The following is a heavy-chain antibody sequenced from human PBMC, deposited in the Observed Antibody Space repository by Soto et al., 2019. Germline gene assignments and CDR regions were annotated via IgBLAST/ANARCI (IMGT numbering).Heavy chain of an antibody. Sequence: PSETLSLTCTVSGVSITGYYWSWIRQPPGKGLEWIGYVYYSGSTNYNPSLKSRVTISLDTSKKQFSLKLSSVPAADTAVYYCARGGSAFSGYDYPIDCWGQGTLVTVSS. V-gene: IGHV4-59*01. D-gene: IGHD5-12*01. CDR1: GVSITGYY. J-gene: IGHJ4*02. CDR2: VYYSGST. CDR3: ARGGSAFSGYDYPIDC.